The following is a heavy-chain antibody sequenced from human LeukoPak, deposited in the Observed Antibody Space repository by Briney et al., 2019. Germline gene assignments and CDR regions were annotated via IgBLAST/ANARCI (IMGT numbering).Heavy chain of an antibody. D-gene: IGHD6-13*01. J-gene: IGHJ1*01. V-gene: IGHV4-59*01. CDR1: GGSISSYY. Sequence: PSEALSLTCTVSGGSISSYYWSWIWQLPGKGLEWIGYIYYSGSTNYNPSLKSRVTISVDTSKNQFSLKLSSVTAADTAVYYCARDAAAAGLQHWGQGTLVTVSS. CDR3: ARDAAAAGLQH. CDR2: IYYSGST.